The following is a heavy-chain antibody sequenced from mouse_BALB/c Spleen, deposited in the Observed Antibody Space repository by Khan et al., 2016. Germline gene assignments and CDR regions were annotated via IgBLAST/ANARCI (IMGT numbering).Heavy chain of an antibody. Sequence: EVELVESGGDLVQPGGSRKLSCAASGFNFSGFGMHWVRQAPEKGLEWVAYISSGSTNIYYADTVKGRFTISRDNPKNTLFLQMTSLRSEDTALYYCARMGRSYAMDYWGQGTSVTVSS. CDR3: ARMGRSYAMDY. V-gene: IGHV5-17*02. J-gene: IGHJ4*01. CDR1: GFNFSGFG. CDR2: ISSGSTNI.